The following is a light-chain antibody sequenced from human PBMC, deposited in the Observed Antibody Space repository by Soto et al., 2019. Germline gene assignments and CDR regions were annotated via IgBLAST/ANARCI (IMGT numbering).Light chain of an antibody. CDR3: QQYNKWPYT. Sequence: EIVMTQSPVALSVSPGERAALSCRASQSVGTNFAWYQQRPGQAPRVLIYGTSTRATGVPARFSGSGSGTDFTLTISSLQSEDFAVYYCQQYNKWPYTFGQGTRLEIK. J-gene: IGKJ2*01. V-gene: IGKV3-15*01. CDR1: QSVGTN. CDR2: GTS.